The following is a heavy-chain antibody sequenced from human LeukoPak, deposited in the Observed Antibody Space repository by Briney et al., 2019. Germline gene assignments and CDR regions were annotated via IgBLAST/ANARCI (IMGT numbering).Heavy chain of an antibody. CDR2: ISGSGGST. V-gene: IGHV3-23*01. CDR3: AKDRYYGFDY. J-gene: IGHJ4*02. Sequence: GGSLRLSCAASGFTFSSYTMSWVRQAPGKGLEWVSAISGSGGSTYYADSVKGRFTISRDNSKNTLYLQINSLRAEDTAVYYCAKDRYYGFDYWGQGTLVTVSS. D-gene: IGHD3-10*01. CDR1: GFTFSSYT.